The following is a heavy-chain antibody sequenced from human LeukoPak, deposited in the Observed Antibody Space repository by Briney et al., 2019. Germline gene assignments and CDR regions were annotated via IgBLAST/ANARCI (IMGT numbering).Heavy chain of an antibody. D-gene: IGHD3-10*01. CDR3: ARAGENPSKYIY. CDR1: GGSISSYY. Sequence: SETLSLTCTVSGGSISSYYWSWIRQPPGKGLEWIGYIYYSGSTNYNPSLKSRVTISVDTSRNQFSLKLSSVTAADTAVYYCARAGENPSKYIYWGQGTLVTVSS. J-gene: IGHJ4*02. V-gene: IGHV4-59*01. CDR2: IYYSGST.